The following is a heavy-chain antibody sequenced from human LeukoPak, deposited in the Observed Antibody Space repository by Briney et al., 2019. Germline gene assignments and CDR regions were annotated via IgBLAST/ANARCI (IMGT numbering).Heavy chain of an antibody. J-gene: IGHJ4*02. CDR1: GFTFSTYA. CDR2: VRGSSTAT. V-gene: IGHV3-23*01. D-gene: IGHD3-3*01. Sequence: PGGSLRLSCAASGFTFSTYAMTWFRQAPGKGLEWVSAVRGSSTATYYADSVKGRFTISRDNSNNRLYLQMNSLRAEDTAIYYCVKTSRRDSTYDSPFDYWGQGTVVTVSS. CDR3: VKTSRRDSTYDSPFDY.